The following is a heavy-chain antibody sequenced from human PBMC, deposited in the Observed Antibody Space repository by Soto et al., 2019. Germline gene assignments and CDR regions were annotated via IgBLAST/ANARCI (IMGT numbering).Heavy chain of an antibody. J-gene: IGHJ6*02. Sequence: ASVKVSCKASGYTFTSYDINWVRQATGQGLEWMGWMNPNSGNTGYAQKFRGRVTMTRNTSISTAYMELSSLRSEDTAVYYCARGNGYDFWSGQTYYYYGMDVWGQGTTVTVSS. CDR1: GYTFTSYD. CDR3: ARGNGYDFWSGQTYYYYGMDV. V-gene: IGHV1-8*01. CDR2: MNPNSGNT. D-gene: IGHD3-3*01.